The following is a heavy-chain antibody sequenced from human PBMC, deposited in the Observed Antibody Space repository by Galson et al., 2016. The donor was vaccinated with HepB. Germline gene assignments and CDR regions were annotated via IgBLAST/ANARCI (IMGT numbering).Heavy chain of an antibody. J-gene: IGHJ5*02. D-gene: IGHD4-17*01. CDR1: GYTFSIYG. CDR3: ARGGAAVTTHIDA. CDR2: ISADNGHA. V-gene: IGHV1-18*04. Sequence: SVKVSCKVSGYTFSIYGITWLRQAPGQRLEWLGWISADNGHANYAQKFQGRLTMTTETSTSTAFLELTSLTSDETGVYYCARGGAAVTTHIDAWGQGTLVTVSS.